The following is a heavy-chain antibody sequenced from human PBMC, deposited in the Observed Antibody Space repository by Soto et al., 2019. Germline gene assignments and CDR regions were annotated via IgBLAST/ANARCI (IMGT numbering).Heavy chain of an antibody. CDR3: ARDSDELLLRGGWFDS. V-gene: IGHV1-3*01. D-gene: IGHD2-15*01. Sequence: ASVKVSCKASGYTFTSYAMHWARQAPGQRLEWMGWINAGNGNTKYSQKFQGRVTITRDTSASTAYMELSSLRSEDTAVYYCARDSDELLLRGGWFDSWGKGTLVPVSS. CDR1: GYTFTSYA. J-gene: IGHJ5*01. CDR2: INAGNGNT.